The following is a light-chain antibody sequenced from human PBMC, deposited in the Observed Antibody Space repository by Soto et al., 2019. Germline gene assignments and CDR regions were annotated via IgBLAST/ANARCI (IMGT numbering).Light chain of an antibody. CDR3: TSYTSSRTRV. Sequence: QSALTQPASVSGSPGQSITISCTGTSSDVGAYNYVSRYQQHPGKAPKLMIYDVSNRPSGVSNRFSGSKSGNTASLTISGLQAEDEADYYCTSYTSSRTRVFGTGTKVTVL. J-gene: IGLJ1*01. V-gene: IGLV2-14*01. CDR2: DVS. CDR1: SSDVGAYNY.